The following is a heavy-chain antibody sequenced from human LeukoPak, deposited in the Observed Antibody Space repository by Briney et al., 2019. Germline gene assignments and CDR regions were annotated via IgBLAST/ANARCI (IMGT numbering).Heavy chain of an antibody. CDR1: GFTFSSYS. V-gene: IGHV3-48*01. Sequence: GGSLRLSCAASGFTFSSYSMNWVRQAPGKGLEWVSYISSSSNTIYYADSVKGRFTISRDNSKNTLYLQMNSLRAEDTAVYYCAKDDGDYSYFDYWGQGTLVTVSS. D-gene: IGHD4-17*01. CDR3: AKDDGDYSYFDY. J-gene: IGHJ4*02. CDR2: ISSSSNTI.